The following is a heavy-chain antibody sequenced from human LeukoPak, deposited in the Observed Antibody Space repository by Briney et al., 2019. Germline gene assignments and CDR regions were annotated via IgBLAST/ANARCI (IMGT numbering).Heavy chain of an antibody. CDR2: IYYSGST. V-gene: IGHV4-39*01. CDR1: GGSISSSSYY. J-gene: IGHJ5*02. Sequence: SETLSLTCTVSGGSISSSSYYWGWIRQPPGKGLEWIGSIYYSGSTYYNPSLKSRVTISVDTSKNQFSLKLSSVTAADTAVYYCARSAAYYYFWSGIPFDPWGQGTLVTVSS. CDR3: ARSAAYYYFWSGIPFDP. D-gene: IGHD3-3*01.